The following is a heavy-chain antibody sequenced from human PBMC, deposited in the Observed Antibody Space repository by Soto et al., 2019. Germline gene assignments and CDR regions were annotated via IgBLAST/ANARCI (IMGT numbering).Heavy chain of an antibody. J-gene: IGHJ3*02. CDR3: AKDRPEKATLGVDAFDI. D-gene: IGHD5-12*01. CDR2: ISDSGGST. Sequence: LRLSCAACGFTFSSFAMNWVRQAPGKGLEWVSGISDSGGSTYYAEAVKGRFTISRDNSKNTLYVQMNSLRVEDTAVYYCAKDRPEKATLGVDAFDIWGQGTMVTVSS. CDR1: GFTFSSFA. V-gene: IGHV3-23*01.